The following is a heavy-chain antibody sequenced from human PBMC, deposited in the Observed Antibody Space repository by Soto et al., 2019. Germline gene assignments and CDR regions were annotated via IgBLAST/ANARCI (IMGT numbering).Heavy chain of an antibody. J-gene: IGHJ5*02. CDR1: GFTFSSYG. CDR2: ISYDGSNK. V-gene: IGHV3-30*18. CDR3: AKAVYGSGSYYNWFDP. Sequence: GGSLRLSCAASGFTFSSYGMHWVRQAPGKGLEWVAVISYDGSNKYYADSVKGRFTISRDNSKNTLYLQMNSLRAEDTAVYYCAKAVYGSGSYYNWFDPWGQGTLVTVSS. D-gene: IGHD3-10*01.